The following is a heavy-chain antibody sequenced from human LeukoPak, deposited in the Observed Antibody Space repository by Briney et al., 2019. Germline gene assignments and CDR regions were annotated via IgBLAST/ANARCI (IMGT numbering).Heavy chain of an antibody. CDR1: GFTFSGST. J-gene: IGHJ4*02. CDR2: ISTSSSYI. D-gene: IGHD2-2*01. CDR3: AKEKDIVVVPAPVFDY. Sequence: GGSLRLSCAASGFTFSGSTMNWVRQAPGKGLEWVSFISTSSSYIYYADSVRGRFTISRDNSKNTLYLQMNSLRAEDTAVYYCAKEKDIVVVPAPVFDYWDQGTLVTVSS. V-gene: IGHV3-21*04.